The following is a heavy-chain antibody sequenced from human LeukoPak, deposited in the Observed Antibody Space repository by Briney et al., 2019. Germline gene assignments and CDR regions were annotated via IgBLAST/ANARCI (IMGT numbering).Heavy chain of an antibody. Sequence: GGSLRLSCVASGFTVSSNYMSWVRQAPGKGLEWVSIIYSGSRTYYSDSVKGRFTISRDDSKNTLYFQLNSLRPEDTAVYYCAIRSTSGSWSALDIWGQGTMVTVSS. CDR3: AIRSTSGSWSALDI. V-gene: IGHV3-66*02. CDR2: IYSGSRT. CDR1: GFTVSSNY. D-gene: IGHD3-10*01. J-gene: IGHJ3*02.